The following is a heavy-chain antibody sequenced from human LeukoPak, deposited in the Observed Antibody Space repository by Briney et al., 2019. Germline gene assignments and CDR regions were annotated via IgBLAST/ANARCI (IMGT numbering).Heavy chain of an antibody. Sequence: GGSLRLSCAASGFIFSTYDMSWVRQAPGKGLEWVAVISYDGSNKYYADSVKGRFTISRDNSKNTLYLQMNSLRAEDTAVYYCAKGRDWQWLYYFDYWGQGTLVTVSS. D-gene: IGHD6-19*01. CDR1: GFIFSTYD. J-gene: IGHJ4*02. V-gene: IGHV3-30*18. CDR3: AKGRDWQWLYYFDY. CDR2: ISYDGSNK.